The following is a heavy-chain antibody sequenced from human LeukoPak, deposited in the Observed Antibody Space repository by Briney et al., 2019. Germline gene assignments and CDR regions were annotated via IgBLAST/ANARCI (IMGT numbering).Heavy chain of an antibody. Sequence: GASVKVSCKASGYTFTGYYMHWVRQAPGQGLEWMGGIIPIFGTANYAQKFQGRVTITADESTSTAYMELSSLRSEDTAVYYCARPANSGSYDDAFDIWGQGTMVTVSS. J-gene: IGHJ3*02. CDR3: ARPANSGSYDDAFDI. CDR1: GYTFTGYY. D-gene: IGHD1-26*01. CDR2: IIPIFGTA. V-gene: IGHV1-69*13.